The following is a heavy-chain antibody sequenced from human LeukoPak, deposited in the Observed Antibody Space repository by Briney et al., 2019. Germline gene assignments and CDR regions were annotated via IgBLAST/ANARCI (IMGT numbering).Heavy chain of an antibody. V-gene: IGHV5-51*01. CDR2: IYPGDSDT. CDR1: GYSFTSYW. Sequence: GESLKISCKGSGYSFTSYWIGWVRQMPGKGLEWMGIIYPGDSDTRYSPSFQGQVTISADKFISTAYLQWSSLKASDTAMYYCARREYDSSGYYYVMFDYWGQGTLVTVSS. J-gene: IGHJ4*02. CDR3: ARREYDSSGYYYVMFDY. D-gene: IGHD3-22*01.